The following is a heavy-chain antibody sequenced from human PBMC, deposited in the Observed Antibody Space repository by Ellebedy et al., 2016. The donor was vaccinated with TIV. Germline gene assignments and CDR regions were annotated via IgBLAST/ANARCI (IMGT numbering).Heavy chain of an antibody. CDR2: IYYSGST. Sequence: SETLSLTXTVSGGSISSYYWSWIRQPPGKGLEWIGYIYYSGSTNYNPSLKSRVTISVDTSKNQFSLKLSSVTAADTAVYYCARFRGVIGRAFDIWGQGTMVTVSS. D-gene: IGHD3-16*02. V-gene: IGHV4-59*01. CDR3: ARFRGVIGRAFDI. CDR1: GGSISSYY. J-gene: IGHJ3*02.